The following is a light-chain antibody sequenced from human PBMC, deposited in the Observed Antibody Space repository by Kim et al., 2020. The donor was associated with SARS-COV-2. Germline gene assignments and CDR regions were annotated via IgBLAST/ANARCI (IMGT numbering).Light chain of an antibody. CDR2: GAT. CDR3: QQYNNWPPH. J-gene: IGKJ5*01. Sequence: VSPGERATLSCRASQSVSSNLAWYQQKPGQAPRLLIYGATTRATGIPARFSGSGSGTEFTLTISSLQSEDFAVYYCQQYNNWPPHFGQGTRLEIK. V-gene: IGKV3-15*01. CDR1: QSVSSN.